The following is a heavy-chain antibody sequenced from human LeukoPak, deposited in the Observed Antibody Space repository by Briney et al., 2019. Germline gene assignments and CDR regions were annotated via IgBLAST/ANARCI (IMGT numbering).Heavy chain of an antibody. Sequence: SETLSLTCTVSGGSISSSSYYWGWIPQPPGKGLEWIGEINHSGSTDYNPSLKSRVTISVDTSKNQFSLKLSSVTAADTAVYYCARGPSGAEFDYWGQGTLVTVSS. V-gene: IGHV4-39*07. CDR3: ARGPSGAEFDY. CDR1: GGSISSSSYY. CDR2: INHSGST. D-gene: IGHD6-19*01. J-gene: IGHJ4*02.